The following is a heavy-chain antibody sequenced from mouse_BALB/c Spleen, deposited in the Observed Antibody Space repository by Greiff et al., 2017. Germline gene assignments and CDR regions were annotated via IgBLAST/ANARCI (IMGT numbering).Heavy chain of an antibody. CDR1: GFAFSSYD. V-gene: IGHV5-12-1*01. CDR2: ISSGGGST. J-gene: IGHJ3*01. D-gene: IGHD2-12*01. CDR3: ARRTTAWFAY. Sequence: EVQGVESGGGLVKPGGSLKLSCAASGFAFSSYDMSWVRQTPEKRLEWVAYISSGGGSTYYPDTVKGRFTISRDNAKNTLYLQMSSLKSEDTAMYYCARRTTAWFAYWGQGTLVTVSA.